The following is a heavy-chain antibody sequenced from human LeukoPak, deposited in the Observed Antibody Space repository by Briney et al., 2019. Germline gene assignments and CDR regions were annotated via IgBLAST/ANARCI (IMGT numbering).Heavy chain of an antibody. CDR3: ASCLSSGCAT. D-gene: IGHD6-19*01. CDR2: IYHSGST. CDR1: GGSISSGGYY. Sequence: SETLSLTCTVSGGSISSGGYYWSWIRQPPGKGLEWIGYIYHSGSTYYNPSLKSRVTISVDTSKNQFSLKLSSVTAADTAVYYCASCLSSGCATWGQGTLDTVSS. J-gene: IGHJ4*02. V-gene: IGHV4-30-2*01.